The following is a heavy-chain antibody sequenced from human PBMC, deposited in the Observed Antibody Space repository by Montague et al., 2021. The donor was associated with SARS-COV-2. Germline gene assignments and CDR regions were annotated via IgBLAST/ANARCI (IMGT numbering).Heavy chain of an antibody. CDR2: ISFGGTKK. J-gene: IGHJ5*02. CDR3: ARESESTSSPRIDP. CDR1: GFTFSRHT. V-gene: IGHV3-30*04. Sequence: SLRLSCAASGFTFSRHTMHWVRQAPGKGLEWVALISFGGTKKYNADCVKGRFTISRDNSNSAVYMQMNSLTTEDTAVYYCARESESTSSPRIDPWGQGTLVTVSS. D-gene: IGHD6-6*01.